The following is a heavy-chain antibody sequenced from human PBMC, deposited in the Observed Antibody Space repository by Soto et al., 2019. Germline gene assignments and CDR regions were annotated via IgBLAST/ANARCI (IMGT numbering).Heavy chain of an antibody. J-gene: IGHJ5*02. CDR2: INGDGSTK. Sequence: EVQLVESGGGLLNPGGSLRLSCAASGFTFSDYWMHWVRQVPGKGLVWVSRINGDGSTKSYADSVKGRFTISRDNAKNTLYLQMYSLRAEDTAVYYCARVKTGSYDWFDPWGQGTLVTVSS. CDR1: GFTFSDYW. V-gene: IGHV3-74*01. D-gene: IGHD1-26*01. CDR3: ARVKTGSYDWFDP.